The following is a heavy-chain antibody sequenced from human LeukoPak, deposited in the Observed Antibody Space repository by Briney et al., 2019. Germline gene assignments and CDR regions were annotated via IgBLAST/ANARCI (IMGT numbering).Heavy chain of an antibody. V-gene: IGHV4-59*01. CDR2: VYSSGSA. Sequence: SETLSLTCTVSGGSISNYYWSWIRQPPGKGLEWIGYVYSSGSANYNPSLKSRVTISVDTSKNQFSLKLSSVTAADTAVYYCARYSYGGYYFDYWGQGTLVTVSS. CDR3: ARYSYGGYYFDY. CDR1: GGSISNYY. J-gene: IGHJ4*02. D-gene: IGHD5-18*01.